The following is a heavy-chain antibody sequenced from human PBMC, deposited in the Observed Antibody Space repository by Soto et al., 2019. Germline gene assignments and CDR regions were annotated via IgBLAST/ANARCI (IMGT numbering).Heavy chain of an antibody. CDR3: AKRVHYDILTGYYPKHFDY. J-gene: IGHJ4*02. V-gene: IGHV3-23*01. Sequence: GGSLRLSCAASGFTFSSYAMSWVRQAPGKGLEWVSAISGSGGSTYYADSVKGRFTISRDNSKNTLYLQMNSLRAEDTAVYYCAKRVHYDILTGYYPKHFDYWGQGTLVTVSS. CDR1: GFTFSSYA. CDR2: ISGSGGST. D-gene: IGHD3-9*01.